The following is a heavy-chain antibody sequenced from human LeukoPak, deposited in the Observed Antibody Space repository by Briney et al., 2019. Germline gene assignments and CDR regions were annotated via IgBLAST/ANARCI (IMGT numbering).Heavy chain of an antibody. Sequence: ASVKVPCKASGYTFTGYYMHWVRQAPGQGLEWMGWINPNSGGTNYAQKFQGWVTMTRDTSISTAYMELSRLRSDDTAVYYCARRSLGNYDSSGYYYDYWGQGTLVTVSS. CDR3: ARRSLGNYDSSGYYYDY. J-gene: IGHJ4*02. CDR1: GYTFTGYY. D-gene: IGHD3-22*01. CDR2: INPNSGGT. V-gene: IGHV1-2*04.